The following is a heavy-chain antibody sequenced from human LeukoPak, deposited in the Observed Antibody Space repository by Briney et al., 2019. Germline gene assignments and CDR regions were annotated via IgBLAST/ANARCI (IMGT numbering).Heavy chain of an antibody. CDR2: IIPILGIA. J-gene: IGHJ5*02. CDR3: ARDKVGDSSTSSRVVDWFDP. CDR1: GGTFSSYA. Sequence: SVKVSCKASGGTFSSYAISWVRQAPGQGLEWMGRIIPILGIANYAQKFQGRVTITADKSTSTAYMELSSLRSEDTAVYYCARDKVGDSSTSSRVVDWFDPWGQGTLVTVSS. V-gene: IGHV1-69*04. D-gene: IGHD2-2*01.